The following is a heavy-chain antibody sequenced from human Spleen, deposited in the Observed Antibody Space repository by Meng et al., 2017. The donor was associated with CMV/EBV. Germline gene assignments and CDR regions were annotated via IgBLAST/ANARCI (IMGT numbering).Heavy chain of an antibody. CDR2: ISWNSGSI. CDR1: GFTFDDYA. J-gene: IGHJ4*02. Sequence: SLKISCAASGFTFDDYAMHWVRQAPGKGLEWVSGISWNSGSIDYADSVKGRFTISRDNAKNSLYLQMNSLRAEDTALYYCAKEGRVRGYSYGYEYYFDYWGQGTLVTVSS. V-gene: IGHV3-9*01. D-gene: IGHD5-18*01. CDR3: AKEGRVRGYSYGYEYYFDY.